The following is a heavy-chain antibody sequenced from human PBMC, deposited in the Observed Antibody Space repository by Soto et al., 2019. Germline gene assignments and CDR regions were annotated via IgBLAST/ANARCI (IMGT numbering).Heavy chain of an antibody. Sequence: GGSLRLSCAASGFTFSSYDMHWVRQATGKGLEWVSAIGTAGDTYYPGSVKGRFTISRENAKNSLYLQMNSLRAGDTAVYYCARKDFWSGYPDVWGKGTTVTVSS. D-gene: IGHD3-3*01. CDR3: ARKDFWSGYPDV. CDR2: IGTAGDT. V-gene: IGHV3-13*01. CDR1: GFTFSSYD. J-gene: IGHJ6*04.